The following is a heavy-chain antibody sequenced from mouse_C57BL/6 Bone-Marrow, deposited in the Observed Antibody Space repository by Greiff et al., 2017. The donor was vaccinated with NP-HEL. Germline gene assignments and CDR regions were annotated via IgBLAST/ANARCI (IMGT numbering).Heavy chain of an antibody. CDR3: ARGPDYGEFAY. Sequence: QQSCKASGYTFTSYWMQWVKQRPGQGLEWIGEIDPSDSYTNYNQKFKGKATLTVDTSSSTAYMQLSSLTSEDSAVYYCARGPDYGEFAYWGQGTLVTVSA. CDR1: GYTFTSYW. CDR2: IDPSDSYT. V-gene: IGHV1-50*01. J-gene: IGHJ3*01. D-gene: IGHD1-1*02.